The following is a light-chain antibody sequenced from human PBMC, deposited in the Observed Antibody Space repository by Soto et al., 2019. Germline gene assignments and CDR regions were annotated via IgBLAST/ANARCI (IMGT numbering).Light chain of an antibody. CDR3: YSAADNDAV. Sequence: SYELTQPSSVSVSPGQTAKITCSGDVLAKKYARWFQQKPGQAPVLVIYKDNERPSGIPERFSGSSSGTTVTLTISGAQLDDEADYYCYSAADNDAVFGGGTKLTVL. J-gene: IGLJ3*02. V-gene: IGLV3-27*01. CDR2: KDN. CDR1: VLAKKY.